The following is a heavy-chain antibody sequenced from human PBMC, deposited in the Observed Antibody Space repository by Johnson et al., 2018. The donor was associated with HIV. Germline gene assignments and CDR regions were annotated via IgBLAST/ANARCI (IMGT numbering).Heavy chain of an antibody. CDR2: ISYDGSNK. CDR1: GFTFSSYA. D-gene: IGHD1-26*01. V-gene: IGHV3-30*18. CDR3: AKTYSGRNRDAFDI. Sequence: QVQLVESGGGVVQPGRSLRLSCAASGFTFSSYAMHWVRQAPGKGLEWVAVISYDGSNKYYADSVKGRFTISRDNSKNTLYLQMNSLRAEDTAVYYCAKTYSGRNRDAFDIWGQGTMVTVSS. J-gene: IGHJ3*02.